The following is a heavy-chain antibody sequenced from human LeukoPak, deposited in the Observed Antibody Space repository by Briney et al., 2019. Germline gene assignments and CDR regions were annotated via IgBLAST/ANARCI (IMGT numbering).Heavy chain of an antibody. J-gene: IGHJ4*01. CDR3: ARAPITSPFYFDY. V-gene: IGHV3-20*04. CDR2: TNWSGGST. D-gene: IGHD2-2*01. CDR1: GFAFDEHG. Sequence: GGSLRLSCTASGFAFDEHGMNWVRQVPGKGLEWVSGTNWSGGSTGYADPLRGRFTISRDNAKNSLYLQMDSLRAEDTALYYCARAPITSPFYFDYWGQEPWSPSPQ.